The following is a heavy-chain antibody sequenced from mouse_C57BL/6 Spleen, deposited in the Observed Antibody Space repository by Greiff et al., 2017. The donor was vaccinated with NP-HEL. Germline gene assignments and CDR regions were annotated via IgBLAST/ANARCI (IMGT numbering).Heavy chain of an antibody. CDR2: IDPSDSDT. CDR1: GYTFTSYW. V-gene: IGHV1-52*01. CDR3: ARWDSFDY. Sequence: QVQLQQPGAELVRPGSSVKLSCKASGYTFTSYWMHWVKQRPIQGLEWIGNIDPSDSDTHYNQKFKDKATLTVDKSSSTAYMQLSSLTSEDSAVYYCARWDSFDYWGQGTTLTVSS. J-gene: IGHJ2*01. D-gene: IGHD4-1*01.